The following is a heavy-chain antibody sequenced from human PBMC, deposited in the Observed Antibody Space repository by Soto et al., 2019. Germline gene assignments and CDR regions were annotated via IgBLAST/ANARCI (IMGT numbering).Heavy chain of an antibody. CDR3: ARGGDYYFDS. V-gene: IGHV4-30-2*01. Sequence: QLQLQESGSGLVKPSQTLSLTCTVSGGSVSSGGFSWSWIRQPPGKGLEWIGYIYPSGSTYYNPSLKSRVNISLDRSKNQFSLKLTSVTAADSAVYYCARGGDYYFDSWGQGTLVTVSS. D-gene: IGHD2-21*01. J-gene: IGHJ4*02. CDR1: GGSVSSGGFS. CDR2: IYPSGST.